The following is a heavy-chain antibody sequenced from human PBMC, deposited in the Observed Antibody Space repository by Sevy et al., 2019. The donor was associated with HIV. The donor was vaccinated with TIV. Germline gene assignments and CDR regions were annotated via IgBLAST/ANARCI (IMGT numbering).Heavy chain of an antibody. J-gene: IGHJ1*01. D-gene: IGHD3-16*02. CDR2: YDPEDGET. CDR1: GYTLTELS. Sequence: ASVKVSCKVSGYTLTELSMHWVRQAPGKGLEWMGGYDPEDGETIYAQKFQGRVTMTEDTPTDTADMELSSLRPEDTAVYYCASSIDIRKIEYFQHWGQGTLVTVSS. CDR3: ASSIDIRKIEYFQH. V-gene: IGHV1-24*01.